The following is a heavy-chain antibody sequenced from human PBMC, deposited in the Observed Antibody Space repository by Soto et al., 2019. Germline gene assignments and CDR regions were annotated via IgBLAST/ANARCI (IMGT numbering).Heavy chain of an antibody. CDR3: AKFIVTTVTTTLNY. V-gene: IGHV3-23*01. D-gene: IGHD4-17*01. J-gene: IGHJ4*02. CDR1: GFTFSSYA. CDR2: ISGSGGST. Sequence: PGGSLRLSCAASGFTFSSYAMSWVRQAPGKGLEWVSAISGSGGSTYYADSVKGRFTTSRDNSKNTLYLQMNSLRAEDTAVYYCAKFIVTTVTTTLNYSGQGTLVTLPS.